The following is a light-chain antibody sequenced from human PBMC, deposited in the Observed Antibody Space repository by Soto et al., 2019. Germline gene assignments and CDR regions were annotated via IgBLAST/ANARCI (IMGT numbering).Light chain of an antibody. CDR3: QQYYSTLTWT. V-gene: IGKV4-1*01. CDR1: QSVLYSSNNKNY. J-gene: IGKJ1*01. CDR2: WAS. Sequence: DILLTHSPDSLAVSLGERATINCKSSQSVLYSSNNKNYLAWYQQKPGQPPKLLIYWASTRESGVPDRFSGSGSGTDFTLTISSLQAEDVAVYYCQQYYSTLTWTFGQGTKVDIK.